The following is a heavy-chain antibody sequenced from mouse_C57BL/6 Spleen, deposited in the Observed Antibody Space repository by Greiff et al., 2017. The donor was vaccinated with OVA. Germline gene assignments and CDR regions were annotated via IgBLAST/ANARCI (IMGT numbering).Heavy chain of an antibody. V-gene: IGHV3-6*01. CDR1: GYSITSGYY. Sequence: EVKLMESGPGLVKPSQSLSLTCSVTGYSITSGYYWNWIRQFPGNKLEWMGYISYDGSNNYNPSLKNRISITRDTSKNQFFLKLNSVTTEDTATYDCAREGSREFSPWFAYWGQGTLVTVSA. J-gene: IGHJ3*01. CDR3: AREGSREFSPWFAY. D-gene: IGHD1-1*01. CDR2: ISYDGSN.